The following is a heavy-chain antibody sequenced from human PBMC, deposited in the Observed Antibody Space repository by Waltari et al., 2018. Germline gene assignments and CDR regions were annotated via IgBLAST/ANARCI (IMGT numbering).Heavy chain of an antibody. CDR1: GFTFSSYE. Sequence: EVQLVESGGGLVQPGGSLRLSCAASGFTFSSYEMNWVRQAPGKGLGWVSYIISSGSTRYYADSVKGRFTISRDNAKNSLYLQMNSLRAEDTAVYYCAREGLDSGSESPFDYWGQGTLSPSPQ. J-gene: IGHJ4*02. CDR2: IISSGSTR. D-gene: IGHD1-26*01. V-gene: IGHV3-48*03. CDR3: AREGLDSGSESPFDY.